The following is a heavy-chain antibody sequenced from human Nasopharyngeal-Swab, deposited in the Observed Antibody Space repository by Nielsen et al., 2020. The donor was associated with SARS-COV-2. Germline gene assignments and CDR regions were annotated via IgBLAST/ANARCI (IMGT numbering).Heavy chain of an antibody. CDR3: ARRYYYYYYGMDV. CDR1: GYTFTGYY. J-gene: IGHJ6*02. CDR2: INPNSGGT. Sequence: ASVKVSCKASGYTFTGYYMHWLRQAPGEGLEWMGRINPNSGGTNYAQKFQGRVTMTRDTSISTAYMELSRLRSDDTAVYYCARRYYYYYYGMDVWGQGTTVTVSS. V-gene: IGHV1-2*06.